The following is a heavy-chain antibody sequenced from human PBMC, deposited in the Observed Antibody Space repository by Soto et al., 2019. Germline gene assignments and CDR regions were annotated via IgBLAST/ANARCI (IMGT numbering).Heavy chain of an antibody. CDR3: AREVLGYCSGGSCYGRYYFDY. D-gene: IGHD2-15*01. CDR2: ISGSGGST. J-gene: IGHJ4*02. V-gene: IGHV3-23*01. CDR1: GFTFSSYA. Sequence: GGSLRLSCAASGFTFSSYAMSWVRQAPGKGLEWVSAISGSGGSTYYADSVKGRFTISRDNSKNTLYLQMNSLRAEDTAVYYCAREVLGYCSGGSCYGRYYFDYWGQGTLVTVSS.